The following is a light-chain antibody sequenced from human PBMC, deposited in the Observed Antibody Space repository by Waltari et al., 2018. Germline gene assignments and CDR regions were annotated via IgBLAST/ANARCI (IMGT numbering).Light chain of an antibody. V-gene: IGLV3-27*01. CDR1: VVAKRY. CDR3: YSASDNNRQV. J-gene: IGLJ3*02. CDR2: NDS. Sequence: SYELTQPSSVSVSPGQTARITCSGDVVAKRYARWFQQKPGQAPVVAIYNDSERHSGSPKRFPGSSSGATATVTISGAQVGDEADYYCYSASDNNRQVFGGGTKLTVL.